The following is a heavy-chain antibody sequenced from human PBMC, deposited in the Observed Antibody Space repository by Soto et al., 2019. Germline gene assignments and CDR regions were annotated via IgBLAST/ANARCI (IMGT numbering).Heavy chain of an antibody. J-gene: IGHJ6*02. Sequence: EVQLVESGGGLVQPGGSLRLSCAASGFTFSSYWMSWVRQAPGKGLEWVANIKQDGSEKHYVDSVKGRFTISRDNAKDSLYLQMNSLRAEDTAVYYCARDAVVVVPAAMGYYYYGMDVWGQGTTVTVSS. V-gene: IGHV3-7*01. CDR3: ARDAVVVVPAAMGYYYYGMDV. CDR1: GFTFSSYW. CDR2: IKQDGSEK. D-gene: IGHD2-2*01.